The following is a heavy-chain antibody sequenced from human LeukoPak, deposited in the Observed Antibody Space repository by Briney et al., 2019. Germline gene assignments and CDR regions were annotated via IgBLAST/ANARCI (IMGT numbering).Heavy chain of an antibody. CDR2: INHSGST. CDR3: ARGRYYDFWSGYYIPHFDY. V-gene: IGHV4-34*01. D-gene: IGHD3-3*01. CDR1: GGSFSGYY. J-gene: IGHJ4*02. Sequence: SETLSLTCAVYGGSFSGYYWSWIRQPPGKGLEWIGEINHSGSTNYNPSLKSRVTISVDTSKNQFSLKLSSVTAADTAVYYCARGRYYDFWSGYYIPHFDYWAREPWSPSPQ.